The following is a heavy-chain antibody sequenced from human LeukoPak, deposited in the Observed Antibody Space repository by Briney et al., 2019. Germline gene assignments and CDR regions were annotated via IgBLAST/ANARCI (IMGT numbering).Heavy chain of an antibody. V-gene: IGHV4-38-2*01. J-gene: IGHJ4*02. Sequence: PSETLSLACAVSGSSFYDPYYWAWLHQAPGRGLEWIGTVFQGGRTFYNPSLESRVTISQDMSNTRFFLNLTSMTAADTALYFCARVINVPKFIDSWGQGTLVTVSS. CDR3: ARVINVPKFIDS. CDR2: VFQGGRT. D-gene: IGHD3-10*02. CDR1: GSSFYDPYY.